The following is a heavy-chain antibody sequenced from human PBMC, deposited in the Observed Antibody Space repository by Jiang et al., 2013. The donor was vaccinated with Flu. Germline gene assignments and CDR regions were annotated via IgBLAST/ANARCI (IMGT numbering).Heavy chain of an antibody. J-gene: IGHJ3*02. Sequence: TCTVSGGSISSSSYYWGWIRQPPGKGLEWIGSIYYSGSTYYNPSLKSRVTISVDTSKNQFSLKLSSVTAADTAVYYCARPGDSGYDANAFDIWGQGTMVTVSS. CDR3: ARPGDSGYDANAFDI. CDR1: GGSISSSSYY. D-gene: IGHD5-12*01. CDR2: IYYSGST. V-gene: IGHV4-39*01.